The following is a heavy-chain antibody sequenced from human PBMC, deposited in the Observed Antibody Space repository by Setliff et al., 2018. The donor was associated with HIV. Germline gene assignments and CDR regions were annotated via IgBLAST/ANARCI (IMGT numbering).Heavy chain of an antibody. V-gene: IGHV4-38-2*01. CDR1: GYSISSGYY. Sequence: SETLSLTCAVSGYSISSGYYWGWIRQPPGKGLEWIGSIYHSGSTYYNPSLKSRVTISVDTSKNQFSLKLSSVTAADTAVYYCARSRPFFDIWGQGTMVIVSS. CDR3: ARSRPFFDI. CDR2: IYHSGST. J-gene: IGHJ3*02.